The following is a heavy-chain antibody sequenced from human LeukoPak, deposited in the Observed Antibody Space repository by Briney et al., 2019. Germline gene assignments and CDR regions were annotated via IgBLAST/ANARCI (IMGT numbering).Heavy chain of an antibody. V-gene: IGHV3-73*01. J-gene: IGHJ4*02. D-gene: IGHD6-19*01. Sequence: GGSLRLSCAASGFTFSGSAMRWVRQASGKGLEWVGRIRSKANSYATAYAASVKGRFTISRDDSKNTAYLQMNSLKTEDTAVYYCTRREYSSGWYVVDYWGQGTLVTVSS. CDR1: GFTFSGSA. CDR3: TRREYSSGWYVVDY. CDR2: IRSKANSYAT.